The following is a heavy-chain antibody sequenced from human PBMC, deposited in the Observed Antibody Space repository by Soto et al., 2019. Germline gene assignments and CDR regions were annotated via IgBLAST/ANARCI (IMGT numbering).Heavy chain of an antibody. Sequence: GGSLRLSCAASGFTFSSYAMHWVRQAPGKGLEWVAVISYDGSNKYYADSVKGRFTISRDNSKNTLYLQMNSLRAEDTAVYYCASVSSGWSQWELLISYFDYWGQGTLVTVSS. CDR1: GFTFSSYA. CDR3: ASVSSGWSQWELLISYFDY. D-gene: IGHD1-26*01. CDR2: ISYDGSNK. J-gene: IGHJ4*02. V-gene: IGHV3-30-3*01.